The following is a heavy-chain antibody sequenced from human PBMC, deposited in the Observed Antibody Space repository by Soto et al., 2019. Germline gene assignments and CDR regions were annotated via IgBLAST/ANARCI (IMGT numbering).Heavy chain of an antibody. J-gene: IGHJ6*02. CDR3: ARDLSITGIDYYYYYGMDV. V-gene: IGHV1-8*01. Sequence: ASVKVSCKASGYTFTSYDTSWVRQATGQGLEWMGWMNPNSGNTGYAQKFQGRVTMTRNTSISTAYMELSSLRSEDTAVYYCARDLSITGIDYYYYYGMDVWGQGTTVTVSS. CDR1: GYTFTSYD. CDR2: MNPNSGNT. D-gene: IGHD1-20*01.